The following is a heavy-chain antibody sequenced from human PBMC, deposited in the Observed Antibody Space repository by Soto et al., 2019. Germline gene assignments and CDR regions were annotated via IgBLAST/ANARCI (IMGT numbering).Heavy chain of an antibody. J-gene: IGHJ4*02. D-gene: IGHD1-26*01. V-gene: IGHV3-30*03. CDR1: GFIFSGSG. Sequence: GGSLRLSCAASGFIFSGSGMHWVRQAPGKGLEWLAVISYDRSFQYYAGSVKGRFTISRDNSKNTVSLLMNSLTSEDTAVYYCVRWDNAYFASWGQGTQVTVSS. CDR3: VRWDNAYFAS. CDR2: ISYDRSFQ.